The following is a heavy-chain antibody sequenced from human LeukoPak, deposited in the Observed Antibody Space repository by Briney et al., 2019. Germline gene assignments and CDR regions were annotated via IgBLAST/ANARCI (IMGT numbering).Heavy chain of an antibody. CDR3: ARLYCSSTSCYVGGYFDY. D-gene: IGHD2-2*01. V-gene: IGHV4-61*01. Sequence: SETLSLTCTVSGGSVSSGSYYWSWIRQPPGKGLEWIGYIYYSGSTNYNPSLKSRVTISVDTSKNQFSLKLSPVTAADTAVYYCARLYCSSTSCYVGGYFDYWGQGTLVTVSS. J-gene: IGHJ4*02. CDR2: IYYSGST. CDR1: GGSVSSGSYY.